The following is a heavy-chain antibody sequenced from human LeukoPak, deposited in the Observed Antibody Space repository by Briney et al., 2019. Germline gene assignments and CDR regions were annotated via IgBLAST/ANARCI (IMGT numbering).Heavy chain of an antibody. V-gene: IGHV4-59*08. CDR1: GGSISSHF. J-gene: IGHJ4*02. CDR2: IHYTGST. Sequence: SETLSLTCTVSGGSISSHFWSWIRQPPGKGLEWIGYIHYTGSTNYNPSLKSRVTMSVDTSKNQFSLKLSSVTAADTAVYYCASESGVVGATDYWGQGTLVTVSS. D-gene: IGHD1-26*01. CDR3: ASESGVVGATDY.